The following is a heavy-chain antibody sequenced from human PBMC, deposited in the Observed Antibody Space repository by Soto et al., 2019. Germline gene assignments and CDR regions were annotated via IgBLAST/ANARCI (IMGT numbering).Heavy chain of an antibody. CDR2: IWWDGSES. V-gene: IGHV3-33*01. Sequence: QVQLVQSGGGVVQPGGSLRLSCGASGFSFSTSGMHWVRQAPGKGLEWVAIIWWDGSESYYADSVKGRFTISRDNSNDRLYLQMSSLRVEDTAVYYCARDRGTTVTTRRGGYFDSLGQGTLVTVSS. D-gene: IGHD4-17*01. J-gene: IGHJ4*02. CDR3: ARDRGTTVTTRRGGYFDS. CDR1: GFSFSTSG.